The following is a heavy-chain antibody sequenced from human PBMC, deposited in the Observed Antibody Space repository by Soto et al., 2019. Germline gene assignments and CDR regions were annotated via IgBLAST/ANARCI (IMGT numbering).Heavy chain of an antibody. CDR2: ITPYNDNT. Sequence: ASVKVSCKASGYIFSDYGINWVRLAPGQGLEWMGWITPYNDNTKYAENFQGRVTLTTDTSTNTVYMELRSLTPDDTGVYFCARKPYSHYYGMDVWGQGTSVTVS. V-gene: IGHV1-18*01. D-gene: IGHD2-21*01. J-gene: IGHJ6*02. CDR1: GYIFSDYG. CDR3: ARKPYSHYYGMDV.